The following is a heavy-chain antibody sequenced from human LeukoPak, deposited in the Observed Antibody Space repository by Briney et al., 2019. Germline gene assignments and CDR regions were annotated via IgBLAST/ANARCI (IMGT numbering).Heavy chain of an antibody. D-gene: IGHD6-19*01. CDR2: INPNSGGT. V-gene: IGHV1-2*02. CDR1: GYTFTDYY. CDR3: AREDLGVIAVAGTGIDY. J-gene: IGHJ4*02. Sequence: ASVKVSCKASGYTFTDYYMHWVRQAPGQGLEWMGWINPNSGGTNYAQKFQGRVTMTRDTSTSTVYMELSSLRSEDTAVYYCAREDLGVIAVAGTGIDYWGQGTLVTVSS.